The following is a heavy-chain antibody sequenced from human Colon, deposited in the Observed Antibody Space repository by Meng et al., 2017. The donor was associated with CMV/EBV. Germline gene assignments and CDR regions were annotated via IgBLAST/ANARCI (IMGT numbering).Heavy chain of an antibody. Sequence: ASVKVSCKASGYAFIDYYIHWVRQAPGQSLEWMGWMNSDAGNTVYAPQFRGRVTTTRDTSINTAYMELRSLKSDDTAVYYCARGSQSQRLLDYWGQGTLVTVSS. V-gene: IGHV1-2*02. D-gene: IGHD6-25*01. CDR3: ARGSQSQRLLDY. J-gene: IGHJ4*02. CDR1: GYAFIDYY. CDR2: MNSDAGNT.